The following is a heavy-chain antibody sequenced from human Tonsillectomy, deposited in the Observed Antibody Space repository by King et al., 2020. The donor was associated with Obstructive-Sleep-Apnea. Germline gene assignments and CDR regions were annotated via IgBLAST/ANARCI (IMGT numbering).Heavy chain of an antibody. V-gene: IGHV4-39*01. CDR2: IYYRGST. J-gene: IGHJ5*02. Sequence: QLQESGPGLVKSSETLSLTCTVSGGSLSSSSYYWGWIRQPPEKGLEWIGSIYYRGSTYYNPSLKSRLTISVDTSKNQFSLQLGSVTAADTALYYCATHTTAWGPVASWGQGTLVTVSS. CDR3: ATHTTAWGPVAS. CDR1: GGSLSSSSYY. D-gene: IGHD7-27*01.